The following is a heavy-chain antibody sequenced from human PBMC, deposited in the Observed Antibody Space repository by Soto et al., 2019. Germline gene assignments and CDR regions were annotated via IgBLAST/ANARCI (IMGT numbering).Heavy chain of an antibody. V-gene: IGHV4-39*01. D-gene: IGHD6-13*01. CDR1: GGSISSSSYY. J-gene: IGHJ6*02. Sequence: SETLSLTCTVSGGSISSSSYYWGWIRQPPGKGLEWIGSIYYSGSTYYNPSLKSRVTISVDTSKNQFSLKLSSVTAADTAVYYCARRPYSSSWYGYYYYGMDVRGQGTTVTVSS. CDR2: IYYSGST. CDR3: ARRPYSSSWYGYYYYGMDV.